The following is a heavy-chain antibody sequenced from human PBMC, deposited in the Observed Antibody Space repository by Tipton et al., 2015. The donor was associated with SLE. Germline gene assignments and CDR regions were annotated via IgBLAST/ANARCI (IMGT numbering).Heavy chain of an antibody. CDR3: ARLEDDFGDY. D-gene: IGHD4-17*01. CDR2: IFYTGST. J-gene: IGHJ4*02. V-gene: IGHV4-31*03. CDR1: GGSVSSGGYY. Sequence: TLSLTCTVSGGSVSSGGYYWSWIRQYPGKGLEWIGYIFYTGSTYYNPSLKSRVSISVDTSKNQFSLKLNSVTAADTAIYFCARLEDDFGDYWGQGTLVTVSS.